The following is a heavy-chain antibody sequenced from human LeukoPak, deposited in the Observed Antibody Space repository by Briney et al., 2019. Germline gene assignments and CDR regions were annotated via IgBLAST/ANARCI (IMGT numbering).Heavy chain of an antibody. D-gene: IGHD6-19*01. V-gene: IGHV1-69*13. J-gene: IGHJ4*02. CDR2: IIPIFGTA. CDR1: GGTFISYA. CDR3: ARVAVAGSILVRLDY. Sequence: SVKVSCKASGGTFISYAISWVRQAPGQGLEWMGGIIPIFGTANYAQKFQGRVTITADESTSTAYMELSSLRSEDTAVYYCARVAVAGSILVRLDYWGQGTLVTVSS.